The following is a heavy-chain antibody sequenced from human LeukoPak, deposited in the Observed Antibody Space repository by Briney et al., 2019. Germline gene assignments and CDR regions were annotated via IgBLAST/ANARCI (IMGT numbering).Heavy chain of an antibody. V-gene: IGHV3-7*01. CDR1: RFTFSNYW. D-gene: IGHD5-24*01. Sequence: PGRSLRPSCVAYRFTFSNYWMTCVRPPPGKGLERVANINKDGGEKYYMGSVKGRFTISRDNAKNSLYLQMNSLTVEDTAVYYCARDMGWQQFDQWGQGTLVTVSS. CDR3: ARDMGWQQFDQ. CDR2: INKDGGEK. J-gene: IGHJ4*02.